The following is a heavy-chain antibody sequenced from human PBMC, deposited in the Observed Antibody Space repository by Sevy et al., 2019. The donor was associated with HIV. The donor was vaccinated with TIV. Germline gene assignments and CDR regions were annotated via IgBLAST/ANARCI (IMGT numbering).Heavy chain of an antibody. CDR3: AVNYYDSSGSSVFFDY. Sequence: GGSLRLSCAASGFTFSSYGMHWVRQAPGKGLEWVAVIWYDGSNKYYADSVKGRFTISRDNSKNTLYLQMNSLRAEDTAVYYCAVNYYDSSGSSVFFDYWGQGTLVTVSS. J-gene: IGHJ4*02. D-gene: IGHD3-22*01. CDR2: IWYDGSNK. CDR1: GFTFSSYG. V-gene: IGHV3-33*01.